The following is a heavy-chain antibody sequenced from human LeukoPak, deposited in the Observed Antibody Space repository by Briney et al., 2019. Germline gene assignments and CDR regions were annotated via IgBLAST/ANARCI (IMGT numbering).Heavy chain of an antibody. V-gene: IGHV3-7*01. CDR3: ARSEGKGVVDY. CDR2: INHDGSET. CDR1: GFTLSSYW. D-gene: IGHD3-10*01. J-gene: IGHJ4*02. Sequence: PGGSLRLSCAASGFTLSSYWMSWVRQAPGKGLEWVANINHDGSETYYVDSLEGRFTISKDNAKQSPDLHLSGLRAEDTAFYYCARSEGKGVVDYWGQGTLVTVSS.